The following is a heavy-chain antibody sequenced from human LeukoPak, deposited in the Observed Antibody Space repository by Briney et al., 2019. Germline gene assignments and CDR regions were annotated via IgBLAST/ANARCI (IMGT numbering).Heavy chain of an antibody. CDR3: ARQSTRYCSGGSCYSNSAFDI. CDR2: IYYSGST. CDR1: GASISSYY. V-gene: IGHV4-59*08. J-gene: IGHJ3*02. D-gene: IGHD2-15*01. Sequence: SETLSLTCTVSGASISSYYWSWIRQPPGKGLEWIGYIYYSGSTNYNPSLKSRVTISVDTSKKQFSLNLSSVTAADTAVYYCARQSTRYCSGGSCYSNSAFDIWGQGTMVTVSS.